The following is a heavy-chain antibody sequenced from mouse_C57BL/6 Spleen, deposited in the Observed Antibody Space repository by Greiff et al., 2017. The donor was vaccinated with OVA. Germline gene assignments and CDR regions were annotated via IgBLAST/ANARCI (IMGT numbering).Heavy chain of an antibody. CDR1: GYSITSGYY. V-gene: IGHV3-6*01. CDR2: ISYDGSN. J-gene: IGHJ4*01. CDR3: ARDYDYYYYAMDY. D-gene: IGHD2-4*01. Sequence: EVKLVESGPGLVKPSQSLSLTCSVTGYSITSGYYWNWIRQFPGNKLEWMGYISYDGSNNYNPSLKNRISITRDTSKNQFFLKLNSVTTEDTATYYCARDYDYYYYAMDYWGQGTSVTVSS.